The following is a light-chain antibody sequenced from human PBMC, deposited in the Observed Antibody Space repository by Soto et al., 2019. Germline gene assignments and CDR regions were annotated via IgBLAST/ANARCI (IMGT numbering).Light chain of an antibody. J-gene: IGKJ1*01. CDR2: GAS. CDR3: QHYNNWPPAWT. CDR1: QSVRNN. Sequence: EIVMTQSPATLSVSPGERDTLSCRAIQSVRNNLAWYQQKPGQAPRLLIYGASTRATGIPARFSGSGSGTEFTLTISSLQSEDFALYYCQHYNNWPPAWTFGQGTKVDIK. V-gene: IGKV3-15*01.